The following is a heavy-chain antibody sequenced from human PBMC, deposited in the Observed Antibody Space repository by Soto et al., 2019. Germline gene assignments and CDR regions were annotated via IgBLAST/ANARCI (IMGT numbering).Heavy chain of an antibody. Sequence: QVQLVQSGAEVKKPGSSVKVSCKASGGTFSSYTISWVRQAPGQGLEWMGRIIPILGIANYAQKFQGRVTIXXDKSTSTAYMELSSLRSEDTAVYYCARDLYGDLSSWGQGTLVTVSS. CDR3: ARDLYGDLSS. CDR1: GGTFSSYT. J-gene: IGHJ5*02. V-gene: IGHV1-69*08. CDR2: IIPILGIA. D-gene: IGHD4-17*01.